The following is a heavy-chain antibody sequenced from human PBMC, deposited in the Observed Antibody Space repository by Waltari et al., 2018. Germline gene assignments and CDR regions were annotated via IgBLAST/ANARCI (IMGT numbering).Heavy chain of an antibody. Sequence: EVQLVESGGGLVQPGGSLRLSCAASGFTFSSYEMNWVRQAPGKGLECGSYMSSRGSTIYYADSVKGRFTISRDNAKNSLYLQMNSLRAEDTAVYYCARVAIAVANRGDYWGQGTLVTVSS. J-gene: IGHJ4*02. CDR1: GFTFSSYE. CDR2: MSSRGSTI. CDR3: ARVAIAVANRGDY. V-gene: IGHV3-48*03. D-gene: IGHD6-19*01.